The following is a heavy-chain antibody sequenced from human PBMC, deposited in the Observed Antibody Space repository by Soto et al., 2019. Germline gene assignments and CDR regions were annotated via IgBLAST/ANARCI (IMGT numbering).Heavy chain of an antibody. CDR2: IDPGDSNI. CDR1: GDVFATNW. J-gene: IGHJ4*02. V-gene: IGHV5-10-1*01. CDR3: AIDFGRY. D-gene: IGHD3-3*01. Sequence: GESLKISCHGSGDVFATNWISWVRQMPGKGLEWLGSIDPGDSNINYSPSFHGHVTISVDNSISTANLQFHSLKASDTASYYCAIDFGRYCGQGTLVTVSS.